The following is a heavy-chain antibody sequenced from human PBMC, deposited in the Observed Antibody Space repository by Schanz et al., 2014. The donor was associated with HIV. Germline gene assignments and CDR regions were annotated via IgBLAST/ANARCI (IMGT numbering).Heavy chain of an antibody. CDR2: ISGSGNTI. Sequence: EVQLLESGGGLVQPGGSLRLSCAASGFTFSSYALNWVRQAPGKGLEWVSYISGSGNTIYYADSEKGRFTISRDNAKNSLSLQMNSLRAEDTAVYYCARPDYDFWVDVWGQGTTVIVSS. CDR3: ARPDYDFWVDV. CDR1: GFTFSSYA. V-gene: IGHV3-48*04. J-gene: IGHJ6*02. D-gene: IGHD3-3*01.